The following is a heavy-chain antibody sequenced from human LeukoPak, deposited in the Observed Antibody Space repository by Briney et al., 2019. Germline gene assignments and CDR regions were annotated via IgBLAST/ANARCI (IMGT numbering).Heavy chain of an antibody. Sequence: SETLFLTCTVSGGSLSSSSYYWGWIRQPPGKGLEWIVSIYYSGSTYYNPSLKSRVTISVVTSKNQFSLKLSSVTAADTAVYYCARRFENYYYYMDVWGKGTTVTISS. CDR3: ARRFENYYYYMDV. CDR1: GGSLSSSSYY. D-gene: IGHD3-3*01. J-gene: IGHJ6*03. V-gene: IGHV4-39*07. CDR2: IYYSGST.